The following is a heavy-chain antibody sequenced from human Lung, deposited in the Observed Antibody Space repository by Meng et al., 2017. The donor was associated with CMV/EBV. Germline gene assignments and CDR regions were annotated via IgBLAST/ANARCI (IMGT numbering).Heavy chain of an antibody. CDR2: IYYSGST. Sequence: SETLSLTCTVSGGSVSSGSYYWSWIRQPPGKGLEWIGYIYYSGSTNYNPSLKSRVIISVDTSKNQFSLKLSSVTAADTAVYYCARELYDFWSGYYSYYYGMDVWGQGTTVTVSS. CDR3: ARELYDFWSGYYSYYYGMDV. J-gene: IGHJ6*02. CDR1: GGSVSSGSYY. D-gene: IGHD3-3*01. V-gene: IGHV4-61*01.